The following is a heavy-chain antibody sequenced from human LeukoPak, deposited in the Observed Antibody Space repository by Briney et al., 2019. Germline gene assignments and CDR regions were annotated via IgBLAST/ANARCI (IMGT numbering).Heavy chain of an antibody. CDR1: GGSISSYY. CDR3: ARGGRGGYNYLY. CDR2: IYYIGST. J-gene: IGHJ4*01. D-gene: IGHD5-24*01. Sequence: PSETLSLTCTVSGGSISSYYWSWIRQPPGKGLEWIGYIYYIGSTNYNPSLRGRVTISIDTSKNQFSLKVSSVTAADTAVYYCARGGRGGYNYLYWGHGTLVTVSS. V-gene: IGHV4-59*01.